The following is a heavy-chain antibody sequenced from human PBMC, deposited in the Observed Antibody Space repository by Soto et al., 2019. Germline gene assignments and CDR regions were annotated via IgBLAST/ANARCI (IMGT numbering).Heavy chain of an antibody. V-gene: IGHV4-39*01. CDR2: IYYSGST. D-gene: IGHD3-22*01. CDR1: GGSISSSSYY. Sequence: SETLSLTCTVSGGSISSSSYYWGWIRQPPGKGLEWIGSIYYSGSTYYNPSLKSRVTISVDTSKNQFSLKLSSVTAADTAVYYCATTVTSLHSTYYYDSSGYFFDYWGQGTLVTVSS. J-gene: IGHJ4*02. CDR3: ATTVTSLHSTYYYDSSGYFFDY.